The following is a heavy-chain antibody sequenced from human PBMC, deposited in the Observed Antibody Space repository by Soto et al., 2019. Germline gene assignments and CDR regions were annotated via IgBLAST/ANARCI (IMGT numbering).Heavy chain of an antibody. CDR3: AKGAVAGTPTSYYYYGMEG. D-gene: IGHD6-19*01. J-gene: IGHJ6*02. CDR1: GGTFRTYA. V-gene: IGHV1-69*12. CDR2: IIPIFGTV. Sequence: QVQLLQSGAEVKKPGSSVRVSCEASGGTFRTYAISWVRQAPGQGLEWMGEIIPIFGTVNYAQRFQGRVTITADESKTTVYMDLRSLRSEDTAVYYCAKGAVAGTPTSYYYYGMEGWGQGTTVNVS.